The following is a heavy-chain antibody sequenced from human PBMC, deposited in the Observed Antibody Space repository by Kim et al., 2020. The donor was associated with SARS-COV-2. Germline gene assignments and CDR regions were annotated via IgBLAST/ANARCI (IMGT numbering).Heavy chain of an antibody. Sequence: LSLTCAASGFTFSSYAMSWVRQAPGKGLEWVSAISGSGGSTYYADSVKGRFTISRDNSKNTLYLQMNSLRAEDTAVYYCAKGHQAYYDILSGEAAFDIWGQGTMVTVSS. CDR1: GFTFSSYA. J-gene: IGHJ3*02. D-gene: IGHD3-9*01. V-gene: IGHV3-23*01. CDR3: AKGHQAYYDILSGEAAFDI. CDR2: ISGSGGST.